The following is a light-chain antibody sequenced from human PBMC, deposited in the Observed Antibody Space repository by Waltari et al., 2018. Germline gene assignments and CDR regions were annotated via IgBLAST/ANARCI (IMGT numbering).Light chain of an antibody. CDR2: EAS. CDR1: SRDVVNYNV. CDR3: CSYAGGTTYV. J-gene: IGLJ1*01. Sequence: QPALTQPASVSGSPGQSITPPCPGPSRDVVNYNVLSWYQQYPGKAPKFIIYEASEGPSGVSNRFSGSKSGNTASLTISGLQAEDEADYYCCSYAGGTTYVFGTGTKVTVL. V-gene: IGLV2-23*01.